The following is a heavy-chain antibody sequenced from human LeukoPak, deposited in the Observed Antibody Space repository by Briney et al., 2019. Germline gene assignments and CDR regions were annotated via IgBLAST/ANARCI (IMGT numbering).Heavy chain of an antibody. CDR2: INHSGST. CDR3: ARGRSMVRGVIWNY. Sequence: PSETLSLTCAVYGGSFSGYYWSWIRQPPGKGLEGIGEINHSGSTNYNPSLKSRVTISVDTSKNQFSLKLSSVTAADTAVYYCARGRSMVRGVIWNYWGQGTLVTVSS. V-gene: IGHV4-34*01. D-gene: IGHD3-10*01. CDR1: GGSFSGYY. J-gene: IGHJ4*02.